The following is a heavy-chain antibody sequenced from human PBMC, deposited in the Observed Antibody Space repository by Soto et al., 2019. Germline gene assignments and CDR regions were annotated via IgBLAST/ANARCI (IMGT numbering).Heavy chain of an antibody. V-gene: IGHV4-39*01. CDR2: IYYSGST. D-gene: IGHD3-10*01. Sequence: TVSGGSISSSSYYWGWIRQPPGKGLEWIGSIYYSGSTYYNPSLKSRVTISVDTSKNQFSLKLSSVTAADTAVYYCARRRSHGSGSYYNPHYYYYYYGMDVWGQGTTVTVSS. J-gene: IGHJ6*02. CDR3: ARRRSHGSGSYYNPHYYYYYYGMDV. CDR1: GGSISSSSYY.